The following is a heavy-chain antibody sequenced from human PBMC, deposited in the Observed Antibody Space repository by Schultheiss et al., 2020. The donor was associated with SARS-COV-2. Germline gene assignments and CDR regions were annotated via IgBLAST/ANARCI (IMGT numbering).Heavy chain of an antibody. J-gene: IGHJ6*02. CDR2: INHSGST. CDR1: GGSISSGSYY. CDR3: AREWWELQSTYYGMDV. D-gene: IGHD1-26*01. Sequence: GSLRLSCAVSGGSISSGSYYWSWIRQPPGKGLEWIGEINHSGSTNYNPSLKSRVTISVDTSKNQFSLKLSSVTAADTAVYYCAREWWELQSTYYGMDVWGQGTTVTVSS. V-gene: IGHV4-39*07.